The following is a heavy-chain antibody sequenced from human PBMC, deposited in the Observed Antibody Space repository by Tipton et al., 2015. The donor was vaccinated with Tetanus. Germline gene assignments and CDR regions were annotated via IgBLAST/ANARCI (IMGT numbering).Heavy chain of an antibody. CDR2: IYFQGSS. V-gene: IGHV4-39*02. CDR1: GTSISDKKYY. CDR3: ARHLYGYWFDP. J-gene: IGHJ5*02. D-gene: IGHD2/OR15-2a*01. Sequence: LRLSCTVSGTSISDKKYYWGWIRQAPGKGLEWIASIYFQGSSYYSPSLKSRLTIDVDTSQNLFSLTLTSVTAADTAVYFCARHLYGYWFDPWGQGTLVTVSS.